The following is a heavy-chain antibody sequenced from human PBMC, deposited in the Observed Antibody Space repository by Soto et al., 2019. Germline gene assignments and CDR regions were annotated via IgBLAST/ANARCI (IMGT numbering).Heavy chain of an antibody. J-gene: IGHJ4*02. D-gene: IGHD6-25*01. Sequence: ASVKVSCKASGYTFVNYYVHWVRQAPGQGLEWMGFINPTVGSTSYAQKFQGRLTMTRDTSTSTVYMEVSSLRSEDTALYYCARKAASGLDYWGQGTLVTVSS. CDR1: GYTFVNYY. CDR3: ARKAASGLDY. V-gene: IGHV1-46*01. CDR2: INPTVGST.